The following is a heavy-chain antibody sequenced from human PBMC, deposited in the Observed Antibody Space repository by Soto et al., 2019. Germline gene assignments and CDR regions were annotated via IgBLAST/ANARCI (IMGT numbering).Heavy chain of an antibody. Sequence: SETLSLTCTVSGGSISSYYWSWIRQPPGKGLEWIGYIYYSGSTNYNPSLKSRVTISVDTSKNQFSPMLSSVTAADTAVYYCASTNCSSTSCDDYFYYYMDVWGKGTTVTVSS. D-gene: IGHD2-2*01. CDR3: ASTNCSSTSCDDYFYYYMDV. J-gene: IGHJ6*03. V-gene: IGHV4-59*08. CDR1: GGSISSYY. CDR2: IYYSGST.